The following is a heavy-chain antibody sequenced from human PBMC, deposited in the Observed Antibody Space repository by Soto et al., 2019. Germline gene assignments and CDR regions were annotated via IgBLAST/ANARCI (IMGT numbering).Heavy chain of an antibody. V-gene: IGHV3-23*01. CDR2: ISGSGGST. D-gene: IGHD2-15*01. CDR3: AKKGPYCSGGSCFDYYYYYYMDV. J-gene: IGHJ6*03. CDR1: GFTFSSYA. Sequence: PGGSLRLSCAASGFTFSSYAMSWVRQAPGKGLEWVSVISGSGGSTYYADSVKGRFTISRDNSKNTLYLQMNSLRAEDTAVYYCAKKGPYCSGGSCFDYYYYYYMDVWGKGTTVTVSS.